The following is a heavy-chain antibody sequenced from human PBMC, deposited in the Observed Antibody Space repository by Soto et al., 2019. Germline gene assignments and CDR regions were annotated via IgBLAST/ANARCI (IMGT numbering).Heavy chain of an antibody. Sequence: SVKGSCKASGSTFSSYAISWVRQAPGQGLEWMGGIIPIFGTANYAQKFQGRVTITADESTSTAYMELSSLRSEDTAVYYCAERIAAASTGYYYGMDVWGQGTTVTVSS. V-gene: IGHV1-69*13. J-gene: IGHJ6*02. CDR1: GSTFSSYA. D-gene: IGHD6-13*01. CDR2: IIPIFGTA. CDR3: AERIAAASTGYYYGMDV.